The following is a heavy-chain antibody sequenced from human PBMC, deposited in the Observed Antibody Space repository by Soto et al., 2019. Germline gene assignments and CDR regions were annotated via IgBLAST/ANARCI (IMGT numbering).Heavy chain of an antibody. D-gene: IGHD2-2*01. Sequence: GGSLRLSCAASGFTFSSYGMHWVRQAPGKGLEWVAVIWYDGSNKYYADSVKGRFTISRDNSKNTLYLQMNSLRAEDTAVYYCARAREVGYPAAQYYYYYYYMDVWGKGTTVTVSS. J-gene: IGHJ6*03. CDR2: IWYDGSNK. CDR1: GFTFSSYG. CDR3: ARAREVGYPAAQYYYYYYYMDV. V-gene: IGHV3-33*01.